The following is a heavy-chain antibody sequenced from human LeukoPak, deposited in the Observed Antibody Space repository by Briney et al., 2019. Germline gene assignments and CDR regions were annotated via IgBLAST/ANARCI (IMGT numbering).Heavy chain of an antibody. D-gene: IGHD4-17*01. CDR1: GGSISSSSYY. V-gene: IGHV4-39*01. CDR2: IYYSGST. Sequence: PSETPSLTCTVSGGSISSSSYYWGWIRQPPGKGLEWIGSIYYSGSTYYNPSLKSRVTISVDTSKNQFSLKLSSVTAADTAVYYCARQATPFYGDYDTWGQGTLVTVSS. J-gene: IGHJ5*02. CDR3: ARQATPFYGDYDT.